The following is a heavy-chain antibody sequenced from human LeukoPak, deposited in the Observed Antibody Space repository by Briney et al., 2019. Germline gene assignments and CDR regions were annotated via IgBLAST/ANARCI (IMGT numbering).Heavy chain of an antibody. CDR1: GFTFSSYA. D-gene: IGHD2-2*01. J-gene: IGHJ4*02. CDR2: ISGSGGST. CDR3: AKRGYCSSTSCYQPSALDY. Sequence: GGSLRLSCAASGFTFSSYAMSWVRQAPGKGLEWVSAISGSGGSTYYADSVKGRFTISRDNSKNTLYLQMNSLRAEDKAVYYCAKRGYCSSTSCYQPSALDYWGQGTLVTVSS. V-gene: IGHV3-23*01.